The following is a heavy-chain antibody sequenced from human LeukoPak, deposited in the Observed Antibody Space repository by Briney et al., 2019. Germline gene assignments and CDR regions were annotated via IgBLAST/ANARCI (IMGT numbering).Heavy chain of an antibody. CDR2: TYYRSKWYN. D-gene: IGHD3-16*02. CDR3: ARQYVWGSYRYTIHNWFDP. V-gene: IGHV6-1*01. CDR1: GDSFSSNSAA. Sequence: SQTLSLTCAISGDSFSSNSAAWNWIRQSPSRGLEWLGRTYYRSKWYNDYAVSVKSRITINPDTSKNQFSLQLNSVTPEDTAVYYCARQYVWGSYRYTIHNWFDPWGQGTLVTVSS. J-gene: IGHJ5*02.